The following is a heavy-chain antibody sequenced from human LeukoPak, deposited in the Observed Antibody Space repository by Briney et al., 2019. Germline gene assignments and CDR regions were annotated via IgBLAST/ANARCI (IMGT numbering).Heavy chain of an antibody. D-gene: IGHD3-10*01. J-gene: IGHJ6*03. CDR1: GFTFNDYF. V-gene: IGHV3-11*04. CDR3: ARDQYGSGDGYYMDL. CDR2: ISISGTTI. Sequence: PGGSLRLSCTSSGFTFNDYFMSWIRQAPGKGLEWLSYISISGTTIYYADSVKGRFTISRDNAKNSLYLQMNSLRSEDTALYYCARDQYGSGDGYYMDLWGKGTTVTISS.